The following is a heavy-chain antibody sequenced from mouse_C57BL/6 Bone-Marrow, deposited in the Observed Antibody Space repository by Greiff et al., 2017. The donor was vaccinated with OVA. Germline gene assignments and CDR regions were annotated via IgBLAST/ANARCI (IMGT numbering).Heavy chain of an antibody. Sequence: VQLQQPGAELVKPGASVKMSCKASGYTFTSYWITWVKQRPGQGLEWIGDIYPGSGSTNYNEKFKSKATLTVDTSSSTAYMPLSSLTSEDSAVYYGARIDYDGFLYAMDYWGQGTSVTVSA. CDR2: IYPGSGST. V-gene: IGHV1-55*01. J-gene: IGHJ4*01. CDR1: GYTFTSYW. D-gene: IGHD2-4*01. CDR3: ARIDYDGFLYAMDY.